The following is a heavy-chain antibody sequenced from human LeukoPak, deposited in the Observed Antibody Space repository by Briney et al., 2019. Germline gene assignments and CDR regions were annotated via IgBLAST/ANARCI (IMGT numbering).Heavy chain of an antibody. D-gene: IGHD6-19*01. CDR1: GFTVSTYW. V-gene: IGHV3-74*01. Sequence: GGSLRLSCAASGFTVSTYWMHWVRHVVGKGLVWVSRINSDGRSAAYADSVKGRFTISRDNAKNTLYLQMNSLRDEDTAVYFCARDPDRSGWSFFEHWGQGTLVTVSS. CDR3: ARDPDRSGWSFFEH. CDR2: INSDGRSA. J-gene: IGHJ1*01.